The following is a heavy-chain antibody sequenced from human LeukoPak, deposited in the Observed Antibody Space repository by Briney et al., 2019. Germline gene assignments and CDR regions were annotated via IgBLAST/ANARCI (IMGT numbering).Heavy chain of an antibody. CDR3: ARDVREVLLRFGEFTWFDP. CDR2: INPNSGGT. CDR1: GYTFTGYY. Sequence: ASVKVSCKASGYTFTGYYMHWVRQAPGQGLEWMGWINPNSGGTNYAQKFQGRVTMTRDTSISTAYMELSRLRSDDTAVYYCARDVREVLLRFGEFTWFDPWGQGTLVTVSS. V-gene: IGHV1-2*02. J-gene: IGHJ5*02. D-gene: IGHD3-10*01.